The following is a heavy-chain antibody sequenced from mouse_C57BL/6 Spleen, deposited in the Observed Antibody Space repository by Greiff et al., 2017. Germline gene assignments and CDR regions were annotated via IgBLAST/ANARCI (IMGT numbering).Heavy chain of an antibody. CDR3: ARGSDWYFDV. Sequence: VQLQQSGPGLVQPSQSLSITCTVSGFSLTSYGVHWVRQSPGKGLEWLGVIWSGGSTDYNAAFISRLSISKDNSKSQVFFKMNSLQADDTAIYYCARGSDWYFDVWGTGTTVTVSS. CDR1: GFSLTSYG. CDR2: IWSGGST. J-gene: IGHJ1*03. V-gene: IGHV2-2*01.